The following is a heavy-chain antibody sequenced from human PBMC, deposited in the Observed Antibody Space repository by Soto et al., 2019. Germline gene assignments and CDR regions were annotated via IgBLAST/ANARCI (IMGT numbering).Heavy chain of an antibody. CDR2: IRTKSNGYAT. CDR1: GFTFSSYA. V-gene: IGHV3-73*01. D-gene: IGHD6-6*01. Sequence: QSGGSLRLSCAASGFTFSSYAMSWVRQAPGKGLEWVARIRTKSNGYATTYAASVKGRFTISRDDSKNMAYLQMNGLKTEDTAMYYCSRVEYVTSSPIGWGQGTLVTVSS. J-gene: IGHJ4*02. CDR3: SRVEYVTSSPIG.